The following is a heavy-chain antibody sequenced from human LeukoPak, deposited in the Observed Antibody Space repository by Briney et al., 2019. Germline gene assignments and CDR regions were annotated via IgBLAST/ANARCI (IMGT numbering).Heavy chain of an antibody. J-gene: IGHJ4*02. D-gene: IGHD2-15*01. Sequence: GSSVKVSCKASGGTFSSYAISWVRQAPGQGLEWMGRIIPILGIANYAQKFQGRVTITADKSTSTAYMELSSLRSENTAVYYCARVLKDIADYWGQGTLVTVSS. CDR2: IIPILGIA. V-gene: IGHV1-69*04. CDR3: ARVLKDIADY. CDR1: GGTFSSYA.